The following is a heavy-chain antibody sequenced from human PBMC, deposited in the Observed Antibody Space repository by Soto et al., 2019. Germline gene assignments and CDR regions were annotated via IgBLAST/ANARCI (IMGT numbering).Heavy chain of an antibody. Sequence: SETLSLTCTVSGGSISSYYWSWIRQPPGKGLEWIGYIYYSGNTNYNPSLKSRVTISVDTSKNQFSLKLSSVTAADTAVYYCARRHGDCIDFWGQGTRVTVFS. CDR3: ARRHGDCIDF. D-gene: IGHD2-21*02. V-gene: IGHV4-59*08. CDR1: GGSISSYY. J-gene: IGHJ4*02. CDR2: IYYSGNT.